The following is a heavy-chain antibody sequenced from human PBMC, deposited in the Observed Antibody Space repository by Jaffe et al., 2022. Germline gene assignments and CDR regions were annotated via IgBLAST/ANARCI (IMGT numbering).Heavy chain of an antibody. CDR3: AKDKGRYSYGSKSGVDY. CDR1: GFTFDDYA. CDR2: ITWDGGST. V-gene: IGHV3-43D*04. D-gene: IGHD5-18*01. J-gene: IGHJ4*02. Sequence: EVQLVESGGVVVQPGGSLRLSCAASGFTFDDYAMHWVRQAPGKGLEWVSLITWDGGSTYYADSVKGRFTISRDNSKNSLYLQMNSLRAEDTALYYCAKDKGRYSYGSKSGVDYWGQGTLVTVSS.